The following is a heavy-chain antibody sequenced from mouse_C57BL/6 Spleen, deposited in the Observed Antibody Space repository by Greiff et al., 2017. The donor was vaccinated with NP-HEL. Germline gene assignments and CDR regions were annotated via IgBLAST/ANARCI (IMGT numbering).Heavy chain of an antibody. Sequence: VQLKQPGAELVRPGSSVKLSCKASGYTFTSYWMDWVKQRPGQGLEWIGNIYPSDSEPHYNQKFKDKATLTVDKSSSTAYMQISSLTSEDSAVYYCARLGNPGYYFDYWGQGTTLTVSS. D-gene: IGHD6-1*01. J-gene: IGHJ2*01. CDR2: IYPSDSEP. CDR1: GYTFTSYW. CDR3: ARLGNPGYYFDY. V-gene: IGHV1-61*01.